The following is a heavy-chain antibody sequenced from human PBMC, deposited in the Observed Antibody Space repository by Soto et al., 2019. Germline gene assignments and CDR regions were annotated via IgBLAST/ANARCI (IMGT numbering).Heavy chain of an antibody. V-gene: IGHV1-46*01. D-gene: IGHD3-16*01. J-gene: IGHJ4*02. CDR2: IHYSGATP. CDR3: ARGGQDLATIGSFDY. CDR1: GYTFTNYY. Sequence: ASVKVSCKASGYTFTNYYMHWVRQAPGQGLEWMGVIHYSGATPTYAQKFQGRVTMARDTSTSTVYVELSSLTSEDTAVYYCARGGQDLATIGSFDYSGEVTIVTVYS.